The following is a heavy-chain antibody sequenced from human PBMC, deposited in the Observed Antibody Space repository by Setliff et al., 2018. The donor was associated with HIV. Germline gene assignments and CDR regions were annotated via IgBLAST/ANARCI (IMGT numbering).Heavy chain of an antibody. Sequence: SETLSLTCAVYGGSFSGFYWSWIRQSPGKGLEWIGEINHLGSTNYKPSLKSRVIISVDASKRQLSLKLYSVTAADTAFYHWARRPPEGWFDPWAQGSLVTVSS. CDR1: GGSFSGFY. CDR3: ARRPPEGWFDP. V-gene: IGHV4-34*01. CDR2: INHLGST. J-gene: IGHJ5*02.